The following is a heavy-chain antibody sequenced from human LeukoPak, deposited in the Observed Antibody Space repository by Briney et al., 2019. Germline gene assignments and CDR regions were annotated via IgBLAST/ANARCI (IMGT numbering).Heavy chain of an antibody. CDR3: AKGYCRGISCYSDY. J-gene: IGHJ4*02. Sequence: PGGSLRLSCAASGLTFSDYSMTWVRQAPGKGLFWVSGISAGGGSTYYADSVKGRFTISRDNSRNTLHLQMNSLRAEDTAVYYCAKGYCRGISCYSDYWGQGTLVTVSS. D-gene: IGHD2-2*02. CDR1: GLTFSDYS. CDR2: ISAGGGST. V-gene: IGHV3-23*01.